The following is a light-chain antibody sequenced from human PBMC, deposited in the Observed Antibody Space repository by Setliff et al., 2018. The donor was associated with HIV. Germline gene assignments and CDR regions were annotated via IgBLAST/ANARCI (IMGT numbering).Light chain of an antibody. CDR1: SNDVGDYNY. CDR2: EVS. V-gene: IGLV2-8*01. Sequence: SVLTQPPSASGSPGQSVTTSCTGTSNDVGDYNYVSWYQQHPGKAPKLIIFEVSQRPSGVPDRFSGSKSGNTASLTVSGLQAEDEADYYCSSYASSDTYVFGIGTKVTVL. J-gene: IGLJ1*01. CDR3: SSYASSDTYV.